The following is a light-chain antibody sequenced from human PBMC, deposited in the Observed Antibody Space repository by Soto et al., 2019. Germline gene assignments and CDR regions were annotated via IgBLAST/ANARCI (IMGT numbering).Light chain of an antibody. Sequence: EIVLTQSPATLSLSPGERATLSCRASQSVSTHLAWYQQKPGQAPRLLIHDASNRATGIPARFSGSGSGTDFTLTISSLEPEDFAVYYCQQRSKWPPVTFGGGTKVDIK. CDR2: DAS. V-gene: IGKV3-11*01. CDR1: QSVSTH. CDR3: QQRSKWPPVT. J-gene: IGKJ4*01.